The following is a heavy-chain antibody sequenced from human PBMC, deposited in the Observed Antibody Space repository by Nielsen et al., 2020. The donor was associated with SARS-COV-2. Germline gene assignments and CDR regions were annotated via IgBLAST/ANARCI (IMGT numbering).Heavy chain of an antibody. D-gene: IGHD5-18*01. CDR3: IRAGTYIYGLAY. CDR1: GFTFADSW. CDR2: INREGYTR. J-gene: IGHJ4*02. V-gene: IGHV3-74*01. Sequence: GESLKISCAASGFTFADSWMHWVRQAPGKGLEWISRINREGYTRDYADSVKGRFTISRDNAANTLSLQLRSLRAEDTAVYFCIRAGTYIYGLAYWGQGVLVKVSS.